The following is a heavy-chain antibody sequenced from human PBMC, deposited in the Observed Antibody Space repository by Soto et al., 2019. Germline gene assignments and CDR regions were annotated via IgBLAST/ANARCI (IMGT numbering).Heavy chain of an antibody. J-gene: IGHJ5*02. CDR3: ARQLLDFWIGPAGLDP. CDR2: INHSGST. V-gene: IGHV4-34*01. D-gene: IGHD3-3*01. Sequence: PSETLSLTCAVYGGSFSGYYWSWIRQPPGKGLEWIGEINHSGSTNYNPSLKSRVTISVDTSKNQFSLKLSSVTAADTAVYYCARQLLDFWIGPAGLDPWGQGTLVTVSS. CDR1: GGSFSGYY.